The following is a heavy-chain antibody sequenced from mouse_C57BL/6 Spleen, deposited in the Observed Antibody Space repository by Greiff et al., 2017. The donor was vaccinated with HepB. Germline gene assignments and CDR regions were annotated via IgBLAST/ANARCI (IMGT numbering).Heavy chain of an antibody. D-gene: IGHD1-1*01. J-gene: IGHJ2*01. CDR3: ARKGSGSSLDY. CDR2: IHPNSGST. Sequence: VQLQQSGAELVKPGASVKLSCTASGYTFTSYWMHWVKQRPGQGLEWIGMIHPNSGSTNYTEKFQSKATLTADKSSNTAYMQLSSLTSEDTAVYYCARKGSGSSLDYWGQGTTLTVSS. CDR1: GYTFTSYW. V-gene: IGHV1-64*01.